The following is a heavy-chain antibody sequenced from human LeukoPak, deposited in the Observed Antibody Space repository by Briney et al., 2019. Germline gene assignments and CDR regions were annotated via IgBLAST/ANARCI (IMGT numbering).Heavy chain of an antibody. D-gene: IGHD3-22*01. V-gene: IGHV4-59*01. Sequence: PSETLSLTCTVSGGSISSYYWSWIRQPPGKGLEWIGYIYYSGSTNYNPSLKSRVTISVDTSKNQFSLKLSSVTAADTAVYYCARGLTYYYDSSGYCCDYWGQGTLVTVSS. CDR1: GGSISSYY. J-gene: IGHJ4*02. CDR2: IYYSGST. CDR3: ARGLTYYYDSSGYCCDY.